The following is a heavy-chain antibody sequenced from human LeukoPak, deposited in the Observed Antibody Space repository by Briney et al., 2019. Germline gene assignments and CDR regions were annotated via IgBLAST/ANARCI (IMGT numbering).Heavy chain of an antibody. D-gene: IGHD6-6*01. CDR2: IYYSGST. CDR3: ARQGYGSSRGGANSALYYYYYMDV. V-gene: IGHV4-59*08. Sequence: SETLSLTCTVSGGSISSYYWSWIRQPPGKGLEWIGYIYYSGSTNYNPSLKSRVTISVDTSKNQFSLKLSSVTAADTAVYYCARQGYGSSRGGANSALYYYYYMDVWGKGTTVTVSS. J-gene: IGHJ6*03. CDR1: GGSISSYY.